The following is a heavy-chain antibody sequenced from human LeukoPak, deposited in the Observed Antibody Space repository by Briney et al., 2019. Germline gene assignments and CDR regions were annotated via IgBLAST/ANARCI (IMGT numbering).Heavy chain of an antibody. CDR1: GGSINSY. J-gene: IGHJ5*02. Sequence: SSETLSLTCTVSGGSINSYWSWIRQPAGKVLEWIGRISGSGTITYNPALQSRLSISIDTSKNQFSLKLMSVTAADTAVYYCARDSGTTGEVKFDPWGQGTLVTVSS. V-gene: IGHV4-4*07. CDR3: ARDSGTTGEVKFDP. D-gene: IGHD3-10*01. CDR2: ISGSGTI.